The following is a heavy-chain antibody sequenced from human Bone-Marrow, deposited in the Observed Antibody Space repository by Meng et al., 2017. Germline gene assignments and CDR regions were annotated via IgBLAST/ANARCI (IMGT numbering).Heavy chain of an antibody. J-gene: IGHJ5*02. CDR3: ARGRASCSSGGCSLGWFDP. Sequence: VQLQESRPGFVTPAQTLSLTCSVSGGSIKSAGYYWSWIRQHPGKGLEWIGYIYYTENTYYNPSLKSPMTISLDKSKNQFSLKLNSVTVADTAVYYCARGRASCSSGGCSLGWFDPWGQGTLVTRLL. CDR2: IYYTENT. V-gene: IGHV4-31*01. CDR1: GGSIKSAGYY. D-gene: IGHD2-15*01.